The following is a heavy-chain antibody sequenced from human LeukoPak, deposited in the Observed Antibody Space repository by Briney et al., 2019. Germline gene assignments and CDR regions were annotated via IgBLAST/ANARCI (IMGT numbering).Heavy chain of an antibody. D-gene: IGHD3-22*01. Sequence: SETLSLTCTVSGGSISSYYWSWIRQPPGKGLEWIGYIYYSGSTNYNPSLKSRVTISVDTSKNQFSLKLSSVTAADTAVYYCARDYAYYGSSGYHDAFDIWGQGTTVTVSS. CDR3: ARDYAYYGSSGYHDAFDI. CDR2: IYYSGST. V-gene: IGHV4-59*01. CDR1: GGSISSYY. J-gene: IGHJ3*02.